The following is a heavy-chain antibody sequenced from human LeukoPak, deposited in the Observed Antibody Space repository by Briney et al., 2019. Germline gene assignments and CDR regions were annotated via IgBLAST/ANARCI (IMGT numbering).Heavy chain of an antibody. D-gene: IGHD1-26*01. CDR2: INPNSGGT. V-gene: IGHV1-2*02. CDR1: GYTFTGYY. Sequence: GASVKVSCTASGYTFTGYYMHWVRQAPGQGLEWMGWINPNSGGTNYAQKFQGRVTMTRDTSISTAYMELSRLRSDDTAVYYCARERAGVGATEGFDYWGQGTLVTVSS. CDR3: ARERAGVGATEGFDY. J-gene: IGHJ4*02.